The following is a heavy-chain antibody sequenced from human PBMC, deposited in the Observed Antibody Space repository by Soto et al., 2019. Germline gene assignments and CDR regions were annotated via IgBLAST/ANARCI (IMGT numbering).Heavy chain of an antibody. V-gene: IGHV3-30*03. J-gene: IGHJ4*02. Sequence: QVQLVESGGGVVQPGRSMRLSCAVSVFTVSTYGMHWVRQAPGKGLEWVAVISRDGGTKYYADSVKGRFTISRDNSRNRLFLEMNSLRGDDMAVYYCTGEVASGYWGQGTLLIVSS. CDR1: VFTVSTYG. D-gene: IGHD2-8*02. CDR2: ISRDGGTK. CDR3: TGEVASGY.